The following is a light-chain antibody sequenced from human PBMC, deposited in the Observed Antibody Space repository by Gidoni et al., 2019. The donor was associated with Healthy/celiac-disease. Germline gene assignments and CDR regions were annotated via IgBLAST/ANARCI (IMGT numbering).Light chain of an antibody. V-gene: IGKV1-27*01. Sequence: DIQMTQSPSSLSASVGDRVTITCSASKGINNYLAWYQQKPGKVPKLLIYAASTLQSGVPYRFSGSGSGTDFTLTISSLQPEDVATYYCQKYNSAPLTFGGGTKVEIK. CDR1: KGINNY. CDR2: AAS. CDR3: QKYNSAPLT. J-gene: IGKJ4*01.